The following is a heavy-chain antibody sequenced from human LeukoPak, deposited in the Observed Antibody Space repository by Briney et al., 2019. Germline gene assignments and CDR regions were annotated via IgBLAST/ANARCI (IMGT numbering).Heavy chain of an antibody. D-gene: IGHD3-22*01. CDR2: ISAYNGNT. Sequence: ASVRVSCKASGYTFTSYYMHWVRQAPGQGLEWMGWISAYNGNTNYAQKLQGRVTMTTDTSTSTAYMELRSLRSDDTAVYYCARHPDYPYYYDSSGYPPNYYFDYWGQGTLVTVSS. CDR1: GYTFTSYY. CDR3: ARHPDYPYYYDSSGYPPNYYFDY. J-gene: IGHJ4*02. V-gene: IGHV1-18*04.